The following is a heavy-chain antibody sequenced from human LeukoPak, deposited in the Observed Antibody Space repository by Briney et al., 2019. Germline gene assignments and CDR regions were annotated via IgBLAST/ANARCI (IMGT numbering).Heavy chain of an antibody. CDR1: GFTFSNAW. CDR3: AKDRSSWYYPFDS. J-gene: IGHJ4*02. V-gene: IGHV3-15*01. D-gene: IGHD3-3*01. CDR2: IKSKTDGGTT. Sequence: GGSLRLSCAASGFTFSNAWMSWVRQAPGKGLEWVGRIKSKTDGGTTDYAAPVKGRFTISRDDSKNTLYLQMNSLRAEDTAVYYCAKDRSSWYYPFDSWGQGTLVTVSS.